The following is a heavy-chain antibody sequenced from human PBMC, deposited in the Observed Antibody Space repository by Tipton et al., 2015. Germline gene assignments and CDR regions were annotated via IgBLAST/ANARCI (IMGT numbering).Heavy chain of an antibody. CDR2: IGYNHFV. V-gene: IGHV3-21*04. J-gene: IGHJ4*02. D-gene: IGHD2-2*01. CDR1: GFTFSTYS. Sequence: SLRLSCAASGFTFSTYSMTWVRQAPGKGLDWVSSIGYNHFVDYADSVKGRFAISRDNAKNTLYLQMNSLRAEDTAVYYCAKDQGYCSSTNCPFDYWGQGSLVTVSS. CDR3: AKDQGYCSSTNCPFDY.